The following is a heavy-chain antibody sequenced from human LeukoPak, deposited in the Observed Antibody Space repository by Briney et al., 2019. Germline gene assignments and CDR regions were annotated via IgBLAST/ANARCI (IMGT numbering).Heavy chain of an antibody. Sequence: GGSLRPSCAASGFTFSSYWTHWDRQTPGKVLVWVSRINSEGSSTVSADSVKGRFTISRDNSMNTLYLQMNSLRAEDTAVYYCARDLRSPSDTNIAIDYWGQGTLVTVSS. J-gene: IGHJ4*02. CDR3: ARDLRSPSDTNIAIDY. V-gene: IGHV3-74*01. CDR1: GFTFSSYW. CDR2: INSEGSST.